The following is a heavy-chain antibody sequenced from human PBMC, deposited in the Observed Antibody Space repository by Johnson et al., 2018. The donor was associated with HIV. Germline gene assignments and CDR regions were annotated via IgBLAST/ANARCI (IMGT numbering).Heavy chain of an antibody. J-gene: IGHJ3*02. CDR2: IYNGDSI. Sequence: VQLVESGGGVVQPGRSLRLSCAASGFTVNSNYMSWVRQAPGQGLEWVSVIYNGDSIYYADSVRGRFTISGDNSKNTVYLQMNSLRPEDTAVYYCARVRPGNPHDAFDIWGQGTLVTVSS. CDR1: GFTVNSNY. V-gene: IGHV3-66*02. D-gene: IGHD1-14*01. CDR3: ARVRPGNPHDAFDI.